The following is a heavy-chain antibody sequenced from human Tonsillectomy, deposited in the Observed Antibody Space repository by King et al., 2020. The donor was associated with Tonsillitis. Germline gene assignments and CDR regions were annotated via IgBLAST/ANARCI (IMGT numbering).Heavy chain of an antibody. CDR1: GVTFSTYA. CDR2: ILHDGSNQ. CDR3: AKDYWAPEQPVDYLYYGMDV. V-gene: IGHV3-30*18. J-gene: IGHJ6*02. D-gene: IGHD6-6*01. Sequence: VQLVESGGGVVQPGRSLRLSCAASGVTFSTYAMHWVRQAPGKGLAWVAVILHDGSNQYYADSVKGRFTISRDNSKNTRYLQRNRLKPEDTAVYYCAKDYWAPEQPVDYLYYGMDVWGQGTTVTVSS.